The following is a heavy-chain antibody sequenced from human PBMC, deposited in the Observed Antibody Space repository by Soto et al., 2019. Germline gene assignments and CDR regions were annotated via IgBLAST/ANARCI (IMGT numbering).Heavy chain of an antibody. CDR3: ARSGVHCSSTSCYMGHRDWFDP. D-gene: IGHD2-2*02. CDR1: GGSISSGGYY. J-gene: IGHJ5*02. V-gene: IGHV4-31*03. Sequence: SETLSLTCTVSGGSISSGGYYWSWIRQHPGKGLEWIGYIYYSGSTYYNPSLKSRVTISVDTSKNQFSLKLSSVTAADTAVYYCARSGVHCSSTSCYMGHRDWFDPWGQGTLVTVSS. CDR2: IYYSGST.